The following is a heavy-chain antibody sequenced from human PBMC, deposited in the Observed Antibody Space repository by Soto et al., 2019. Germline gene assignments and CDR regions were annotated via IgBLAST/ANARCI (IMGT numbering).Heavy chain of an antibody. J-gene: IGHJ6*02. D-gene: IGHD3-10*01. Sequence: GGSLRLSCAASGFTINNAWMSWVRQAPGKGLEWVGRIKSKGNGGTADYAAPVKGRFTISRDDSKNMLYLQMNSLRAEDTALYYCAKDYGSGSYEYYYYYYALDVWGQGNTVTVSS. CDR3: AKDYGSGSYEYYYYYYALDV. V-gene: IGHV3-15*01. CDR2: IKSKGNGGTA. CDR1: GFTINNAW.